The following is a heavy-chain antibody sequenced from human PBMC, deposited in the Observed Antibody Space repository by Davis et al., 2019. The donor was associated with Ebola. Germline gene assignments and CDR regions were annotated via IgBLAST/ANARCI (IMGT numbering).Heavy chain of an antibody. V-gene: IGHV4-59*12. CDR3: AREATLDYESPYYYYYGMDV. D-gene: IGHD3-16*01. J-gene: IGHJ6*02. CDR1: GGSISSYS. Sequence: GSLRLSCTVSGGSISSYSWSWIRQPPGKGLEWIGYILYSGNTNYNPAFKNRVTISVDMPKNQFTLKMNSVTDADTAVYYCAREATLDYESPYYYYYGMDVWGQGTTVTVSS. CDR2: ILYSGNT.